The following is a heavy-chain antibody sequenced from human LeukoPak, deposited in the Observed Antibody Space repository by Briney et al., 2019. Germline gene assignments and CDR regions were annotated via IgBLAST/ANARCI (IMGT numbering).Heavy chain of an antibody. Sequence: PGGSLRLSCAASGFTFSSYSMNWVRQAPGKGLEWVSYISSSGNTIYYADSVKGRFTISRDNAKNSLYLQMNSLRAEDTAVYYCAKEYYDILTGYPTNDYWGQGTLVTVSS. CDR1: GFTFSSYS. CDR2: ISSSGNTI. D-gene: IGHD3-9*01. CDR3: AKEYYDILTGYPTNDY. V-gene: IGHV3-48*01. J-gene: IGHJ4*02.